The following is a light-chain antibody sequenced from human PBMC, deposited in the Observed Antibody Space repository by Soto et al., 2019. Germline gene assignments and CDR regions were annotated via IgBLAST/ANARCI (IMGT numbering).Light chain of an antibody. Sequence: QSALTQPPSASGSLGQSVTISCTGTASDVGVYNYVSWYQQHPGKAPKLMIYEVTKRPSGVPDRFSGSKSGNTASLTVSGLQAEDEADYYCSSYAGSSTLYVFGNGTKVTV. CDR3: SSYAGSSTLYV. J-gene: IGLJ1*01. V-gene: IGLV2-8*01. CDR1: ASDVGVYNY. CDR2: EVT.